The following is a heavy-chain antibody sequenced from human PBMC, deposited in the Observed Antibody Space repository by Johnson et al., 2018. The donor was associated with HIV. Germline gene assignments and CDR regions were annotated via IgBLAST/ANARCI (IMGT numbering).Heavy chain of an antibody. V-gene: IGHV3-66*01. CDR1: GFTFSDYG. Sequence: VQLVESGGGVVQPGRSLRLSCAASGFTFSDYGMHWVRQAPGKGLEWVSVIYSGGSTYYADSVRGRFTISRDNSKNTLYLQMSSLRAEDTAMYYCARVTAYNSFDIWGQGTMVTVSS. CDR2: IYSGGST. J-gene: IGHJ3*02. D-gene: IGHD2-21*02. CDR3: ARVTAYNSFDI.